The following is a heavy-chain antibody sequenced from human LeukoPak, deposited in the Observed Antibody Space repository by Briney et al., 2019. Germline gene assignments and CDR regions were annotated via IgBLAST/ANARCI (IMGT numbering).Heavy chain of an antibody. V-gene: IGHV3-15*01. D-gene: IGHD6-19*01. J-gene: IGHJ4*02. CDR1: GIPFTSVW. CDR2: IKAKTEGGTT. CDR3: ASHSSYWLLGY. Sequence: GGSLRLSCAASGIPFTSVWMSWVRQAPGKMLEWVGRIKAKTEGGTTDYAAPVKGRFTISRDDSRNTLYLEMNSLKTEDTAVYYCASHSSYWLLGYWGQGTLVTVSS.